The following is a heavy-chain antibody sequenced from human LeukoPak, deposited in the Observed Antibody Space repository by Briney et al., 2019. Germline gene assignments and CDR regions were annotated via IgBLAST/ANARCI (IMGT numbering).Heavy chain of an antibody. D-gene: IGHD3-9*01. J-gene: IGHJ3*02. V-gene: IGHV1-18*01. Sequence: GASVKVCCKGAGYTFTSYGISWVRQAPGQGLEWMGWISAYNGNTNYAQKFQGRVTLTKDTSTSTVYMELRSLRSDDTAVYYCARDHLYDILTGYYNDAFNTWGKGTMVTVSS. CDR3: ARDHLYDILTGYYNDAFNT. CDR1: GYTFTSYG. CDR2: ISAYNGNT.